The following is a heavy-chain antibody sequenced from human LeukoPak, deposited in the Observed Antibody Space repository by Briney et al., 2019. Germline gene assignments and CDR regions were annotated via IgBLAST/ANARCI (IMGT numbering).Heavy chain of an antibody. D-gene: IGHD5-24*01. CDR2: IYPGGSET. V-gene: IGHV5-51*01. Sequence: GESLKNSCKGLGYSFSTYWNAWVRQRPGKGLEWMGIIYPGGSETRYDPSFQGQVTISADSSTSTAYLQWSSLRASDTAMYYCARASRDGYNQNFDHWGQGTLVTVSS. CDR3: ARASRDGYNQNFDH. CDR1: GYSFSTYW. J-gene: IGHJ4*02.